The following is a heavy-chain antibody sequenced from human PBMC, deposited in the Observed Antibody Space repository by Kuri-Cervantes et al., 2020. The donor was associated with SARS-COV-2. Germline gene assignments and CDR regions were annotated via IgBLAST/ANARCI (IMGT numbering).Heavy chain of an antibody. CDR1: GFTFSSYD. J-gene: IGHJ6*02. D-gene: IGHD4-11*01. Sequence: GESLKISCAASGFTFSSYDMHWVRQATGKGLEWVSVIGTAGDTYYPGSVKGRFTISRENAKNSLYLQMNSLRAGDTAVYYCARSKGYGMDVWGQGTTVTVSS. V-gene: IGHV3-13*01. CDR2: IGTAGDT. CDR3: ARSKGYGMDV.